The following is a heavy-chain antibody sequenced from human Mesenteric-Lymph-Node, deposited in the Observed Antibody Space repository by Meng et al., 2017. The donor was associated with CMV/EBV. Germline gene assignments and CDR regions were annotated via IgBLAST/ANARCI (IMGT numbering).Heavy chain of an antibody. V-gene: IGHV1-69*04. CDR2: IIPHLDIP. J-gene: IGHJ4*02. CDR1: DTFSNAA. D-gene: IGHD2-15*01. Sequence: DTFSNAAINWIRHAPGQGLEWMGRIIPHLDIPNYSEKFQDRITITADKSTSTVSLELRSLRSADTAMYYCARDLRAVVAAPGFFDSWGQGTLVTVSS. CDR3: ARDLRAVVAAPGFFDS.